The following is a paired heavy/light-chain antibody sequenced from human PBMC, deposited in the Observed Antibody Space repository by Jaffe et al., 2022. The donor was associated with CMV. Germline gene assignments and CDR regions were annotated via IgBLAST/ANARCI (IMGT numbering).Heavy chain of an antibody. D-gene: IGHD3-16*01. CDR2: IDPSGDSA. CDR1: GYTFRSYN. V-gene: IGHV1-46*01. J-gene: IGHJ4*02. CDR3: ARGRWGWALGY. Sequence: QVQLVQSGAEVKKPGASVKVSCKASGYTFRSYNIHWVRQAPGQGLEWMGLIDPSGDSAGYAQKFEARVTMTRDTSTSTVYMYLTSLTFEDTAVYYCARGRWGWALGYWGQGTLVTVSS.
Light chain of an antibody. Sequence: NVMLTQPHSVSESPGKTVTISCTRNSGRIAGHYVQWYQQRPGSAPMIVIYEDKERPPGVPDRFSGSIDSSSNSASLTISGLKTEDEADYYCQSYDSNKYAVFGGGTQLTVL. CDR3: QSYDSNKYAV. CDR1: SGRIAGHY. J-gene: IGLJ7*01. CDR2: EDK. V-gene: IGLV6-57*04.